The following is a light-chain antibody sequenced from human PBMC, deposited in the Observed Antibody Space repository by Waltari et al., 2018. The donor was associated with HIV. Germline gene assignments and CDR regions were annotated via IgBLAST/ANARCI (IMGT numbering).Light chain of an antibody. CDR2: AVS. Sequence: QSALTQPASVSGSPGQSITISCTGTSSDVGSSNLVSWYQQHPGKAPKPMIYAVSKRPSGVSIRFSGSKSGNTASLTISGLQAEDEADYYCCSYAGSSTWVFGGGTKLTVL. CDR3: CSYAGSSTWV. V-gene: IGLV2-23*02. J-gene: IGLJ3*02. CDR1: SSDVGSSNL.